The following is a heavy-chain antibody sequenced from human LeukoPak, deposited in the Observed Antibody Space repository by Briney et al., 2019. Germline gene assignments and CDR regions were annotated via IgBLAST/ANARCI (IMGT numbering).Heavy chain of an antibody. CDR3: ARGGVQNLNYDILTGPIQY. D-gene: IGHD3-9*01. CDR2: IIPIFGTA. J-gene: IGHJ4*02. V-gene: IGHV1-69*06. Sequence: SVKVSCKASGGTFSSYAISWVRQAPGQGLEWMGGIIPIFGTANYAQKFQGRVTITAGKSTSTAYMELSSLRSEDTAVYYCARGGVQNLNYDILTGPIQYWGQGTLVTVSS. CDR1: GGTFSSYA.